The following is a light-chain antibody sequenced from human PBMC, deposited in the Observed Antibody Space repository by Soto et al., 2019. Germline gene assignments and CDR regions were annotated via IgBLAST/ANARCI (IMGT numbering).Light chain of an antibody. CDR2: DVS. Sequence: QSVLTQPASVSGSPGQSITISCTGTSSDVGGYNYVSWNQQHPGKAPKLMIYDVSNRPSGVSNRFSGSKSGNTASLTFSGLQAEDEADYYCSSYTSSSTQVFGTGTKVTVL. V-gene: IGLV2-14*01. J-gene: IGLJ1*01. CDR1: SSDVGGYNY. CDR3: SSYTSSSTQV.